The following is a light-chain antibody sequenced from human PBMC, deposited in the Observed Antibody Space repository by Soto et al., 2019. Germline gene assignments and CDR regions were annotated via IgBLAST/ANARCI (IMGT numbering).Light chain of an antibody. CDR1: SSNIGAGYD. Sequence: QAVVTQPPSVSGAPGQRVTISCTGSSSNIGAGYDVHWYQQRPGTAPKLLIYGNSNRPSGVPDRFSGSKSGTSASLAITGLRAEDEADYYCQSYDSSLSGWVFGGGTKVTVL. CDR3: QSYDSSLSGWV. J-gene: IGLJ3*02. V-gene: IGLV1-40*01. CDR2: GNS.